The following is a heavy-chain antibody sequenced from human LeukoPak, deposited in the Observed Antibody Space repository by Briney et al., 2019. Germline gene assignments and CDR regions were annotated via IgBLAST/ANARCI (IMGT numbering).Heavy chain of an antibody. Sequence: PGGSLRLSCAASGFTFSSHAMSWVRQAPGKGLEWVSDISGSGGSTSYADSVKGRFTISRDNSKNTLFLQMNSLRAEDSAVYYCARTPPYSSGWYWYFDYWGQGTLVTVSS. J-gene: IGHJ4*02. D-gene: IGHD6-19*01. CDR3: ARTPPYSSGWYWYFDY. CDR2: ISGSGGST. CDR1: GFTFSSHA. V-gene: IGHV3-23*01.